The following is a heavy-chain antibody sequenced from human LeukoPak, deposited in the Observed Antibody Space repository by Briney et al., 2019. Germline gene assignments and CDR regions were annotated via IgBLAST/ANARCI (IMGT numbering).Heavy chain of an antibody. CDR2: ISAYNGNT. CDR3: ARLHDEYYYDSSGYYTADH. J-gene: IGHJ4*02. V-gene: IGHV1-18*01. CDR1: GYTFTSYG. Sequence: GASVKVSCKASGYTFTSYGISWVRQAPGQGLEWMGWISAYNGNTNYAQKLQGRVTMTTDTSTSTAYMELRSLRSDDTAVYYCARLHDEYYYDSSGYYTADHWGQGTLVTVSS. D-gene: IGHD3-22*01.